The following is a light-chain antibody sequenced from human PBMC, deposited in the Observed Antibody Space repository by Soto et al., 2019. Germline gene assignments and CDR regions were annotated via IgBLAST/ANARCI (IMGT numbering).Light chain of an antibody. CDR1: QSLLHSDGYNS. CDR2: LGS. V-gene: IGKV2-28*01. J-gene: IGKJ2*01. CDR3: MQALQTPYT. Sequence: DIVMTQSPLSLPVTPGEPASISCRSSQSLLHSDGYNSLDWYLQKPGQSQLLLLYLGSNRASGVPVRFSGSGSSTDFTLKISRVEAEDVGVYFCMQALQTPYTFGQGTKLEIK.